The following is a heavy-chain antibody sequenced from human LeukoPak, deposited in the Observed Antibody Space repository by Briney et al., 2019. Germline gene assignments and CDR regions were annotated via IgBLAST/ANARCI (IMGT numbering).Heavy chain of an antibody. J-gene: IGHJ4*02. CDR3: ARHTRVVTPFVGGIPDY. CDR2: IYPGDSDT. Sequence: GESLKISCKGSGYSFTSYWIGWVRQMPGKGLEWMGIIYPGDSDTRYSPSFQGQVTISADKSISTAYLQWSSLKASDTAMYYCARHTRVVTPFVGGIPDYWGQGTLVTVSS. V-gene: IGHV5-51*01. D-gene: IGHD3-16*01. CDR1: GYSFTSYW.